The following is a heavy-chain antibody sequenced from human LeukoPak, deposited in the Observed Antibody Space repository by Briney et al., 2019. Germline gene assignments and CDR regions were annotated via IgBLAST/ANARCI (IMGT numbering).Heavy chain of an antibody. V-gene: IGHV1-18*01. J-gene: IGHJ4*02. Sequence: ASVKVSCKASGYTFTSYGISWVRQAPGQGLEWMGWISAYNGNTNYAQKLQGRVTMTTDTSTNTAYMELRSLRSDDTAVYYCARDPSNTSGRYIFFDFWGQGTLVAVSS. CDR3: ARDPSNTSGRYIFFDF. CDR2: ISAYNGNT. CDR1: GYTFTSYG. D-gene: IGHD6-25*01.